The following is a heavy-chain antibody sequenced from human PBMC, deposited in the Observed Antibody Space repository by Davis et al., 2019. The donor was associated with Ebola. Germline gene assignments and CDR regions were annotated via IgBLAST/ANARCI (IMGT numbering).Heavy chain of an antibody. J-gene: IGHJ5*02. CDR3: AKDPARLRDNWFDP. Sequence: GGSLRLSCAGSGFSVSDKYMSWVRQAPGKGLEWVSAISGSGDSTYYADSVKGRFTISKDNSKNTLYLQMNTLRAEDTAVYYCAKDPARLRDNWFDPWGQGTLVTVSS. CDR1: GFSVSDKY. V-gene: IGHV3-23*01. D-gene: IGHD2-21*02. CDR2: ISGSGDST.